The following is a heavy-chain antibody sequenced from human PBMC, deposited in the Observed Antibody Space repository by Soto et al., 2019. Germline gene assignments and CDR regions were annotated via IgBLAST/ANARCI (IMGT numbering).Heavy chain of an antibody. CDR2: IYSGGST. D-gene: IGHD2-15*01. V-gene: IGHV3-53*01. J-gene: IGHJ6*02. Sequence: GGSLRLSCAASGFTVRSNYMSWVRQAPGKGLEWVSVIYSGGSTYYADSVKGRFTISRDNSKNTLYLQMNSLRAEDTAVYYCASVPCRGGSCYLPYYYYGMDVWGQGTTVTVSS. CDR3: ASVPCRGGSCYLPYYYYGMDV. CDR1: GFTVRSNY.